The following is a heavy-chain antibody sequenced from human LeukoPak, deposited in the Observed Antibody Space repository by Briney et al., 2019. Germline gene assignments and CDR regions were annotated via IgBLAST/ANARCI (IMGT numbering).Heavy chain of an antibody. J-gene: IGHJ6*02. D-gene: IGHD3-10*02. CDR3: AKARMFHYYFGLDV. CDR1: GFTFSSYA. V-gene: IGHV3-23*01. Sequence: GGSLRLSCAASGFTFSSYAMTWVRQAPGKGLELVSAISGGGGDSYYADSVKGRFTISRDNSKNTLCLQMNSLRAEDTATYYCAKARMFHYYFGLDVWGQGTTVTVSS. CDR2: ISGGGGDS.